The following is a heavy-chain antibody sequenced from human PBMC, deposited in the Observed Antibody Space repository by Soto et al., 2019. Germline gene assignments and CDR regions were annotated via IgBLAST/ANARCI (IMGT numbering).Heavy chain of an antibody. J-gene: IGHJ4*02. Sequence: EVQLVESGGGLIQPGGSLRLSCAASGFNFIRKYMIWVRQAPGKGLEWVSILYSGGTTYYADSVKGRFTISRDTSENTLYRQMNSLRAEDTAVYYCARGLYDSGSFYFDFWPGNPGHRFL. CDR1: GFNFIRKY. CDR2: LYSGGTT. V-gene: IGHV3-53*01. CDR3: ARGLYDSGSFYFDF. D-gene: IGHD3-10*01.